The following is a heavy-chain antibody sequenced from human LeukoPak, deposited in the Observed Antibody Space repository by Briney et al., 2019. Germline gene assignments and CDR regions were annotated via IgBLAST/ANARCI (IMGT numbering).Heavy chain of an antibody. D-gene: IGHD2-15*01. CDR3: AGEKLLGYCSGGSCSKDY. CDR1: GGSISSGSYY. CDR2: IYTSGST. V-gene: IGHV4-61*02. J-gene: IGHJ4*02. Sequence: SQTLSLTCTVSGGSISSGSYYWSWIRQPAGMGLEWIGRIYTSGSTNYNPSLKSRVTISVDPSKNQFSLKLSSVTAADTAVYYCAGEKLLGYCSGGSCSKDYWGQGTLVTVSS.